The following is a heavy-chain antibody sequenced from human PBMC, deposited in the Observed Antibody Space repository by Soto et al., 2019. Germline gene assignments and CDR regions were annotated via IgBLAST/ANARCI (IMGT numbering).Heavy chain of an antibody. V-gene: IGHV1-69*01. CDR2: TTPIIGTV. D-gene: IGHD5-18*01. CDR3: AAGDSSDTGDH. CDR1: GDTLSSYA. Sequence: QVQLVQSGAEVKRPGSSVKVSCKASGDTLSSYAINWVRQVPGQGLEWMGGTTPIIGTVDYGQKFQGRVTISVDEPTATSYMDMSSLRSEDTAVYYCAAGDSSDTGDHWGQGTLVTVSS. J-gene: IGHJ4*02.